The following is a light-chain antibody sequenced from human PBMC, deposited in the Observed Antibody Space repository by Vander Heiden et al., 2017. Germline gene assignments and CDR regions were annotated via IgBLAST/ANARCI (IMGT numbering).Light chain of an antibody. CDR3: MQVLQTPYT. CDR1: QSLLHSNGYKF. V-gene: IGKV2-28*01. Sequence: DIVMTQSSLSLPVTPGEPASISCRSSQSLLHSNGYKFLDWYLQKPGQSPQLLIYLGSNRASGVPDRFSGSGSGTDFTLKISRVEAEDVGVYYCMQVLQTPYTCGQGTRLEIK. CDR2: LGS. J-gene: IGKJ2*01.